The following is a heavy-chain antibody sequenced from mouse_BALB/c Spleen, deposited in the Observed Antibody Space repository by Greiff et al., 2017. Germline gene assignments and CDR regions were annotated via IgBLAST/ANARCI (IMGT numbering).Heavy chain of an antibody. CDR1: GYSITSDYA. CDR3: ARYDGYSYYFDY. J-gene: IGHJ2*01. Sequence: DVQLQESGPGLVKPSQSLSLTCTVTGYSITSDYAWNWIRQFPGNKLEWMGYISYSGSTSYNPSLKSRISITRDTSKNQFFLQLNSVTTEDTATYYCARYDGYSYYFDYWGQGTTLTVSS. CDR2: ISYSGST. V-gene: IGHV3-2*02. D-gene: IGHD2-3*01.